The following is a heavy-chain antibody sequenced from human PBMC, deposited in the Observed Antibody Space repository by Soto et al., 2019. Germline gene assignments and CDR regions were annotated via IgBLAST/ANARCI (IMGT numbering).Heavy chain of an antibody. D-gene: IGHD3-10*01. CDR1: GFAVRHNY. V-gene: IGHV3-53*04. CDR3: ARQTDSIPSGGDV. CDR2: IYSGGDT. Sequence: EVQLVESGGGLVQPGGSLRLSCTASGFAVRHNYMTWVRQAPGKGLEWVSLIYSGGDTAYADSVKGRFTISRHTSQNTLYLQMNRLRAEDTAVYYCARQTDSIPSGGDVWGKGTAVTVSS. J-gene: IGHJ6*04.